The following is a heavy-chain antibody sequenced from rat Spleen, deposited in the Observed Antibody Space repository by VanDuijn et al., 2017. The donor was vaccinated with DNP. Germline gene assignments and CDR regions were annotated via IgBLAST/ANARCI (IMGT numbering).Heavy chain of an antibody. J-gene: IGHJ2*01. V-gene: IGHV2-63*01. CDR2: MWYDGDK. CDR1: GFSLSSYS. Sequence: QVQLKESGPGLVQPSETLSLTCTVSGFSLSSYSVNWVRQPSGKGPEWMGKMWYDGDKVYNSVFNSRLSISRDTSKNQVFLKVNRLQTDDTGTYYCVRGNSTDYFDYWGQGVMVTVSS. CDR3: VRGNSTDYFDY. D-gene: IGHD1-11*01.